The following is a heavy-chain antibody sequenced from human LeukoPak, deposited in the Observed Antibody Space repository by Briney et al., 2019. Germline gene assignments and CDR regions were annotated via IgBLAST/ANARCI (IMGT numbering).Heavy chain of an antibody. Sequence: GGSLRLSCAASGFTFSSYAMHWVRQAPGKGLEWVAVISYDGSNKYYADSVKGRFTISRDNSKNTLYLRMNSLRAEDTAVYYCARDLKGRITMIVGYYFDYWGQGTLVTVSS. D-gene: IGHD3-22*01. V-gene: IGHV3-30-3*01. CDR2: ISYDGSNK. J-gene: IGHJ4*02. CDR3: ARDLKGRITMIVGYYFDY. CDR1: GFTFSSYA.